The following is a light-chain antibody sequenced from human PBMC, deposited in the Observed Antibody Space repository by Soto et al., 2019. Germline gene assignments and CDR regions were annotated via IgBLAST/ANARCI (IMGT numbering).Light chain of an antibody. Sequence: QSALTKPASVSGSPGQSITISCTGTSSDDGSYNLVSWYQQYPGKAPKLMIYEDDERPSGVSNRFSGSKSGNTASLTISGLQAEDEADYYCYSYAGRSTSVFGGGTQLTVL. J-gene: IGLJ2*01. CDR2: EDD. CDR1: SSDDGSYNL. CDR3: YSYAGRSTSV. V-gene: IGLV2-23*01.